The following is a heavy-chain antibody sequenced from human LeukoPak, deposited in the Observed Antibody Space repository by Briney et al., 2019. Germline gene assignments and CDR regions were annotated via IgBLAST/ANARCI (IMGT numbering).Heavy chain of an antibody. CDR1: GVSISSSNSC. J-gene: IGHJ4*02. D-gene: IGHD3-16*01. CDR2: IYYSGNT. CDR3: ARGGVLKSVDY. V-gene: IGHV4-39*07. Sequence: SETLSLTCTVSGVSISSSNSCWGWIRQPPGKGLEWIGSIYYSGNTYYNASLKSQVSISIDTSKNQFSLRLSSVTAADTAVYYCARGGVLKSVDYWGQGTLVAVSS.